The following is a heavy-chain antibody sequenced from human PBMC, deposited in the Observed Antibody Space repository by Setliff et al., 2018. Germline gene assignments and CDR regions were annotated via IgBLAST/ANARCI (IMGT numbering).Heavy chain of an antibody. CDR2: VSTYNGDT. CDR1: GYNFAESI. D-gene: IGHD6-19*01. V-gene: IGHV1-18*01. J-gene: IGHJ3*02. CDR3: ARRPIALAGYRKGAFDI. Sequence: GASVKVSCKASGYNFAESIVSWVRQAPGQGLEWLGWVSTYNGDTKSAQKFRGRVTMTTDISTSTVYMELRTLRSDDTAVYYCARRPIALAGYRKGAFDIWGQGTMVTVSS.